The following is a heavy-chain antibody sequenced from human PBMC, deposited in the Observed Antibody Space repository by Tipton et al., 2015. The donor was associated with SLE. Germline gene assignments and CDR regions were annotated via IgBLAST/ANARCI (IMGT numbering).Heavy chain of an antibody. J-gene: IGHJ3*01. CDR1: GFALSSSA. D-gene: IGHD2/OR15-2a*01. Sequence: SLRLSCAASGFALSSSAMHWVRQAPGKGLEWVAVIWLDGTNIKYADSVRGRFAISRDNAKNSLYLQMRSLRVEDTAVYYCARDRLRTLSHDAFDVWGQGTLVTVSS. V-gene: IGHV3-33*08. CDR3: ARDRLRTLSHDAFDV. CDR2: IWLDGTNI.